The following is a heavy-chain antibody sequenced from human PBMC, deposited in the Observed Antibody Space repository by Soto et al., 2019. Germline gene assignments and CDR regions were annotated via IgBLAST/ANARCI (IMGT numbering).Heavy chain of an antibody. V-gene: IGHV1-3*01. CDR3: ARDHLRWLGDYYYYRMDV. CDR2: INAGNGNT. D-gene: IGHD6-19*01. J-gene: IGHJ6*02. Sequence: ASVKVSCKASGYTFTSYAMHWVRQAPGQRLEWMGWINAGNGNTKYSQKFQGRVTITRDTSASTAYMELSSLRSEDTAVYYCARDHLRWLGDYYYYRMDVWGQGTTVPVSS. CDR1: GYTFTSYA.